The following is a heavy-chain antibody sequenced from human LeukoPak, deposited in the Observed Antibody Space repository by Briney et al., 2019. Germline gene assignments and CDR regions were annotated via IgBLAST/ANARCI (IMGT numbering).Heavy chain of an antibody. CDR3: AKGIEAWGPSPWDY. D-gene: IGHD7-27*01. J-gene: IGHJ4*02. Sequence: GGSLRLSCAASGFTFSSYSMNWVRQAPGKGLEWVSYISSSSSTIYYADSVKGRSTISRDNAKNSLYLQMNSLRAEDTAVYYCAKGIEAWGPSPWDYWGQGTLVTVFS. CDR2: ISSSSSTI. CDR1: GFTFSSYS. V-gene: IGHV3-48*04.